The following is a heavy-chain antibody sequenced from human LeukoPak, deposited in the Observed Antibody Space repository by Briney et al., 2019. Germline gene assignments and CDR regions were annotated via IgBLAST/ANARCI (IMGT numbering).Heavy chain of an antibody. CDR3: AKGLEYQLLVGYDYYGMDV. CDR1: GFTVSSNY. D-gene: IGHD2-2*01. Sequence: GGSLRLSCAASGFTVSSNYISWVRQAPGKGLEWVSVIYSGDNTYYADSVKGRFTISRDNSKNTLYLQMNSLRAEDTAIYYCAKGLEYQLLVGYDYYGMDVWGQGTTVTVSS. CDR2: IYSGDNT. V-gene: IGHV3-53*01. J-gene: IGHJ6*02.